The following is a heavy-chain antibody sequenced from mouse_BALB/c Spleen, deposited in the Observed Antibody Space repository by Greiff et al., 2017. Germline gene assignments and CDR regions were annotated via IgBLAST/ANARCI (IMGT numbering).Heavy chain of an antibody. J-gene: IGHJ3*01. CDR2: IDPENGNT. CDR3: ARETPSFAY. Sequence: VHVKQSGAELVRPGALVKLSCKASGFNIKDYYMHWVKQRPEQGLEWIGWIDPENGNTIYDPKFQGKASITADTSSNTAYLQLSSLTSEDTAVYYCARETPSFAYWGQGTLVTVSA. V-gene: IGHV14-1*02. CDR1: GFNIKDYY.